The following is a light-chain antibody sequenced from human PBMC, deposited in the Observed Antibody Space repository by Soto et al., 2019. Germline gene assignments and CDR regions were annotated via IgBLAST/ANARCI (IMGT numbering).Light chain of an antibody. Sequence: EIVMTQSPVTLSVSPGERATLSCTASQSVNNNVAWYQQKPGHTPRLLIYSASIGATGTPARFSGSGSGSDFTLTIRSLQSEDFAVYYCKQYNKWPLTFGPGTKVDIK. V-gene: IGKV3-15*01. J-gene: IGKJ3*01. CDR2: SAS. CDR1: QSVNNN. CDR3: KQYNKWPLT.